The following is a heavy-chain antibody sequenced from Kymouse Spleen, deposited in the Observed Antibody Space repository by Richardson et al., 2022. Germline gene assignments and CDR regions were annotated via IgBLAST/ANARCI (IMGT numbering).Heavy chain of an antibody. V-gene: IGHV3-72*01. CDR3: ARDSGSYPFDY. Sequence: EVQLVESGGGLVQPGGSLRLSCAASGFTFSDHYMDWVRQAPGKGLEWVGRTRNKANSYTTEYAASVKGRFTISRDDSKNSLYLQMNSLKTEDTAVYYCARDSGSYPFDYWGQGTLVTVSS. CDR1: GFTFSDHY. J-gene: IGHJ4*02. D-gene: IGHD1-26*01. CDR2: TRNKANSYTT.